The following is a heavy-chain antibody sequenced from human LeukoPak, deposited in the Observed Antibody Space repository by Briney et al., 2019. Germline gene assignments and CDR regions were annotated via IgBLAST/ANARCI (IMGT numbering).Heavy chain of an antibody. CDR3: ARDSSRALDY. V-gene: IGHV4-34*01. D-gene: IGHD6-13*01. Sequence: PSETLSLTCAVYGGSFSGYYWSWIRQPPGKGLEWIGEINHSGSTNYNPSLKSRVTISVDTSKNQFSLKLSSVTAADTVVYYCARDSSRALDYWGQGTLVTVSS. CDR2: INHSGST. J-gene: IGHJ4*02. CDR1: GGSFSGYY.